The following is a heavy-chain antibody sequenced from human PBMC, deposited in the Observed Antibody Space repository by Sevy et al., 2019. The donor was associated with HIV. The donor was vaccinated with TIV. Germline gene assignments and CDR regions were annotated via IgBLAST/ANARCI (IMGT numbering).Heavy chain of an antibody. CDR3: AGENAWGRGYS. D-gene: IGHD1-26*01. J-gene: IGHJ4*02. CDR2: IYYNGHI. Sequence: SETPLTCTVSGGSITSLYWNWIRQPPGKGLEWIANIYYNGHINYNPSPKSRVTLSLDTSKNQFSLRLGSVTAADTAMYYCAGENAWGRGYSWGQGTLVTVSS. CDR1: GGSITSLY. V-gene: IGHV4-59*08.